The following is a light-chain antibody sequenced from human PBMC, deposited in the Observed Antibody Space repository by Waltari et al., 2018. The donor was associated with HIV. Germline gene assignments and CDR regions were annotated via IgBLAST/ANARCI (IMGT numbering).Light chain of an antibody. Sequence: QSVLTQPASVSGSPGPSITISCTGTNSDIGAYDYISLYQQHPGKAPKLRIYESTIRSPVTSYRCGGSKSGNTASMTISGLQAEDEAHYYGSSDAATTTIVFGGGTRLTVL. V-gene: IGLV2-14*01. CDR2: EST. J-gene: IGLJ3*02. CDR3: SSDAATTTIV. CDR1: NSDIGAYDY.